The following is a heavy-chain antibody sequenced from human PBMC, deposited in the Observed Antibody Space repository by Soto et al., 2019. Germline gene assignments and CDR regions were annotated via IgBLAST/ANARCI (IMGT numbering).Heavy chain of an antibody. J-gene: IGHJ4*02. CDR1: GFTFNNYA. D-gene: IGHD1-26*01. CDR3: AREVGSTFRLDY. Sequence: GGSLRLSCAASGFTFNNYALHWVRQAPGKGLEWVGVVSPDGKKRYYADSLKGRLTVSRDNSINMLFLQMDSLRPEDTAVYYCAREVGSTFRLDYWGQGTLVTVSS. CDR2: VSPDGKKR. V-gene: IGHV3-30*04.